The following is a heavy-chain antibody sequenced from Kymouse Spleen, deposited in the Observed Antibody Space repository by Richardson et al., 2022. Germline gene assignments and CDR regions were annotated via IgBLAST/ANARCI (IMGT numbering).Heavy chain of an antibody. Sequence: QVQLVESGGGVVQPGRSLRLSCAASGFTFSSYGMHWVRQAPGKGLEWVAVISYDGSNKYYADSVKGRFTISRDNSKNTLYLQMNSLRAEDTAVYYCAKERGIAARLNWFDPWGQGTLVTVSS. CDR2: ISYDGSNK. D-gene: IGHD6-6*01. CDR3: AKERGIAARLNWFDP. CDR1: GFTFSSYG. V-gene: IGHV3-30*18. J-gene: IGHJ5*02.